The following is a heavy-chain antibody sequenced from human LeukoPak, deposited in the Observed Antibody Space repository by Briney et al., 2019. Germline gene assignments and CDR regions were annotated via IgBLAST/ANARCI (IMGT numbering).Heavy chain of an antibody. J-gene: IGHJ4*02. V-gene: IGHV3-7*03. CDR3: ARDGFGTGSN. D-gene: IGHD3-16*01. Sequence: GGSLRLPCAAFGLTFSNYWMDWVRQAPGKGLEWVANIKQDGSEKNYVDSVKGRFIISRDNAKNSLYLQMNTLRADDTAVYYCARDGFGTGSNWGQGTLVTVSS. CDR2: IKQDGSEK. CDR1: GLTFSNYW.